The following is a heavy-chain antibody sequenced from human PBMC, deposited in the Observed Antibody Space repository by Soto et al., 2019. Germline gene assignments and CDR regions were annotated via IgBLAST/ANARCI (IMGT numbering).Heavy chain of an antibody. J-gene: IGHJ4*02. CDR3: AKVFYSSSGPDQFDY. D-gene: IGHD6-19*01. V-gene: IGHV4-4*02. CDR2: IYHSGST. CDR1: GGSISSSNW. Sequence: QVQLQESGPGLVKPSGTLSLTCAVSGGSISSSNWWSWVRQPPGKGLEWIGEIYHSGSTNYNPSLKSRVTISVDKSKNQFSLKLSSVTAADTAVYYCAKVFYSSSGPDQFDYWGQGTLVTVSS.